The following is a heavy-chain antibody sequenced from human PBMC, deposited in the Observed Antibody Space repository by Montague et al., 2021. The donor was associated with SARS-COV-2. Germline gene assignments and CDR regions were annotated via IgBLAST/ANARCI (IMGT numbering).Heavy chain of an antibody. D-gene: IGHD3-9*01. CDR2: VNQDGRT. CDR3: ARVPLHFDGFDY. J-gene: IGHJ4*02. Sequence: SETLSLTCAVYGGSLTNHYWTWVRQPPGNGLERVGEVNQDGRTTXXNPXLRSRVTISVDRSNNQVSLTLESVTAADTAVYYCARVPLHFDGFDYWGQGSLVTVSS. V-gene: IGHV4-34*01. CDR1: GGSLTNHY.